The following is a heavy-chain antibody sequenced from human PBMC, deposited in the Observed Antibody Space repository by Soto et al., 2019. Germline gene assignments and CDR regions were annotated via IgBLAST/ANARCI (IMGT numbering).Heavy chain of an antibody. CDR1: GYTFTDYY. CDR2: INPNNGDT. D-gene: IGHD4-4*01. CDR3: ARDRDSDYAFYYFDF. V-gene: IGHV1-2*02. J-gene: IGHJ4*02. Sequence: ASVKVSCKASGYTFTDYYMHWVRQAPGQGLEWMGWINPNNGDTNSAQKFQGRVTMTRDTSISTAYMDLSRLRSDDTAVYYCARDRDSDYAFYYFDFWGQGTLVTVSS.